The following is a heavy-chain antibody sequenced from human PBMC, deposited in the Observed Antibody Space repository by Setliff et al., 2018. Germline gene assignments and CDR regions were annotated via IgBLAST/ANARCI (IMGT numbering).Heavy chain of an antibody. CDR1: GYTFNNYA. CDR3: ARASRFGTTVYRGSYYMDV. Sequence: EASVKVSCKASGYTFNNYAINWVRQAPGQGLEWMGWINTDTGNPTSAQGFTGRFVFSLDTSVSTAYLQISSLKAEDTALYYCARASRFGTTVYRGSYYMDVWGKGTTVTVSS. J-gene: IGHJ6*03. V-gene: IGHV7-4-1*02. D-gene: IGHD4-4*01. CDR2: INTDTGNP.